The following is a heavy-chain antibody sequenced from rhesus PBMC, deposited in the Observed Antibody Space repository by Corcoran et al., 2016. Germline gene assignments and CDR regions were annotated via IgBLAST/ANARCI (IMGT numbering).Heavy chain of an antibody. D-gene: IGHD6-31*01. CDR2: ISYSGTT. CDR1: GAYMNRGHYS. CDR3: ARFLYNWGWYYFDY. Sequence: QVQLQESGPGMVKPSEPLSLHCAVSGAYMNRGHYSWNWLGQPPGKGLEWIGHISYSGTTTYNPSLKSRVSVSKTTSNNQFTRNLNAVTAADTAVYYCARFLYNWGWYYFDYWGRGVLVTVSS. V-gene: IGHV4-122*02. J-gene: IGHJ4*01.